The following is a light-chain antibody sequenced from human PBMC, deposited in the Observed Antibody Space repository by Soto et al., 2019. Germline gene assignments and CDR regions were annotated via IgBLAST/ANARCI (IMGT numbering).Light chain of an antibody. Sequence: IVMTQSPATLSVSAGERATLSCRASQSVSSNLAWYQQRPGQAPRLLIYGASIRATGTPARISGSGSGTDFTFTISRLQAENSGIYFCQAYNDWPPNTFGPGTRLESK. V-gene: IGKV3D-15*01. J-gene: IGKJ5*01. CDR3: QAYNDWPPNT. CDR1: QSVSSN. CDR2: GAS.